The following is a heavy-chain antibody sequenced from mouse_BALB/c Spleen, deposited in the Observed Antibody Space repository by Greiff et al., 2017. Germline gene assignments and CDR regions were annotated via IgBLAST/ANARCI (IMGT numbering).Heavy chain of an antibody. D-gene: IGHD1-1*01. J-gene: IGHJ3*01. CDR2: INPSNGGT. V-gene: IGHV1S81*02. CDR3: TRGYGSRAWFAY. CDR1: GYTFTSYY. Sequence: QVQLQQSGAELVKPGASVKLSCKASGYTFTSYYMYWVKQRPGQGLEWIGEINPSNGGTNFNEKFKSKATLTVDKSSSTAYMQLISLTSEDSAVYYCTRGYGSRAWFAYWGQGTLVTVSA.